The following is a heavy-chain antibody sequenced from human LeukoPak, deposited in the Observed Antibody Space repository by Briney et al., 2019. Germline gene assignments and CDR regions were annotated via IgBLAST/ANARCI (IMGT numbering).Heavy chain of an antibody. J-gene: IGHJ4*02. V-gene: IGHV3-11*04. D-gene: IGHD6-19*01. CDR1: GFTFSDHY. CDR3: ARDLRAVAGTDRTDY. Sequence: GGSLRLSCAASGFTFSDHYMSWVRQAPGRGLEWLSSISSSGTTIYYADSVKGRFTISRDNTKNSMYLQMNSLRTEDTAVYYCARDLRAVAGTDRTDYWGQGTLVTVSS. CDR2: ISSSGTTI.